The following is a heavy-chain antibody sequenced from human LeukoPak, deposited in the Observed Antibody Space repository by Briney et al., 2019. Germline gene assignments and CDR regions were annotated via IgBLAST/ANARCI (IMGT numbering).Heavy chain of an antibody. V-gene: IGHV1-8*01. CDR3: ARGTFDSSGYYCAY. Sequence: ASVKVSCTASGYTFTSYDINWVRQAPGQGLEWMGWMNPNSGNTGYAQKFQGRVTMTSNTSMSTAYMELTSLRSEDTAVYYCARGTFDSSGYYCAYWGQGTLVTVSS. J-gene: IGHJ4*02. D-gene: IGHD3-22*01. CDR1: GYTFTSYD. CDR2: MNPNSGNT.